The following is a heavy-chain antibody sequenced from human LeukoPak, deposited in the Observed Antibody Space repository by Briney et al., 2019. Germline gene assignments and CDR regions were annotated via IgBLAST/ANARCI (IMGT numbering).Heavy chain of an antibody. CDR1: GYSFTDYY. D-gene: IGHD2-21*01. CDR3: ARADRLDGGPYLIGP. Sequence: ASVTVSCKTSGYSFTDYYMHWVRQAPGQGLEWMGWINPNSGGTSSAQKFQGRVTMTRDTSITTVCMEVSWLTSDDTAIYYCARADRLDGGPYLIGPWGQGTLVTVSS. V-gene: IGHV1-2*02. CDR2: INPNSGGT. J-gene: IGHJ5*02.